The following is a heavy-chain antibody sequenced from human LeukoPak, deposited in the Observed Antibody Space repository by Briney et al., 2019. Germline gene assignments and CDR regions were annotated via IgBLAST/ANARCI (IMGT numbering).Heavy chain of an antibody. D-gene: IGHD5-18*01. CDR1: GGSFSGYY. CDR2: INHFGRT. Sequence: SETLSLTCAVYGGSFSGYYWNWIRQPLGKGLEWIGEINHFGRTKYNPSLKSRVTISGDTSKNQFSLKINSLTAADTAVYYCARSYRAHQTFYSSHFFDYWGQGTLGTVS. CDR3: ARSYRAHQTFYSSHFFDY. V-gene: IGHV4-34*01. J-gene: IGHJ4*02.